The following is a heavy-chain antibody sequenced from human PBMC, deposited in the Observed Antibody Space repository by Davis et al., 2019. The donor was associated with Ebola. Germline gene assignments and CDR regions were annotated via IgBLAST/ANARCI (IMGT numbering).Heavy chain of an antibody. Sequence: SETLSLTCTVSGDSISSGSYYWSWIRQPAGKGLEWIGHIYTSGSTKYNSSLESRVTISLDTSKNQFSLRLNSVTAADTAVYFCARLSGLFSSSSGALFFDLWGRGTLVSFSS. J-gene: IGHJ2*01. D-gene: IGHD6-6*01. CDR2: IYTSGST. V-gene: IGHV4-61*09. CDR1: GDSISSGSYY. CDR3: ARLSGLFSSSSGALFFDL.